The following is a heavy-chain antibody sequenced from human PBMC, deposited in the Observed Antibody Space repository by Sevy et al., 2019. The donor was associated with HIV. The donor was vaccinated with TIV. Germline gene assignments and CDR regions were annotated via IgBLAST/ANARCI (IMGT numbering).Heavy chain of an antibody. V-gene: IGHV1-58*02. CDR2: IVVGSGNT. D-gene: IGHD3-22*01. J-gene: IGHJ6*02. Sequence: ASVKVSCKASGFTFTSSAMQWVRQARGQRLEWIGWIVVGSGNTNYAQKFQERVTITRDMSTSTAYMELSSLRSEDTAVYYCAAAYYYDSSGYYAGDYYYYGMDVWGQGTTVTVSS. CDR1: GFTFTSSA. CDR3: AAAYYYDSSGYYAGDYYYYGMDV.